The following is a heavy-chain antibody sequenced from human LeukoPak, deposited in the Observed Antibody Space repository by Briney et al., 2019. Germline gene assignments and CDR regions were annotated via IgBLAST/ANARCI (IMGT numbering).Heavy chain of an antibody. V-gene: IGHV3-21*01. CDR1: GFTFSSYS. D-gene: IGHD5-18*01. J-gene: IGHJ4*02. CDR2: ISSSSSYI. CDR3: AKEGAAMALFYFDY. Sequence: GGSLRLSCAASGFTFSSYSMNWVRQAPGKGLEWVSSISSSSSYIYYADSVKGRFTISRDNAKNSLYLQMNSLRAEDTAVYYCAKEGAAMALFYFDYWGQGTLVTVSS.